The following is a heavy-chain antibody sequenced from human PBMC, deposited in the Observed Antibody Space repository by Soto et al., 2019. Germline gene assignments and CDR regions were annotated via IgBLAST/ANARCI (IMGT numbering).Heavy chain of an antibody. CDR3: AKEGDIVVVPSSIDS. J-gene: IGHJ4*02. D-gene: IGHD2-2*01. CDR1: GFTFSSYG. Sequence: GGSLRLSCAASGFTFSSYGMSWVRQAPGKGLEWVSSISGSGGRTYYADFVKGRFTISRDNSKNTLYLQMNSLRAEDTAVYYCAKEGDIVVVPSSIDSWGQGSLVTVSS. V-gene: IGHV3-23*01. CDR2: ISGSGGRT.